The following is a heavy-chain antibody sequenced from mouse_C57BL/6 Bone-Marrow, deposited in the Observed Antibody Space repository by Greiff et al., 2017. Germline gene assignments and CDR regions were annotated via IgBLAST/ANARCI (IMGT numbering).Heavy chain of an antibody. CDR2: IDPNSGGT. J-gene: IGHJ3*01. V-gene: IGHV1-72*01. CDR3: ARGYGRGFAY. CDR1: GYTFTSYW. Sequence: QVQLQQSGAELVKPGASVKLSCKASGYTFTSYWMHWVKQRPGRGLEWIGRIDPNSGGTKYTEKFKSKATLTVDKPSSPAYVQLSSLTSEDSAVYYCARGYGRGFAYWGQGTLVTVSA. D-gene: IGHD1-1*01.